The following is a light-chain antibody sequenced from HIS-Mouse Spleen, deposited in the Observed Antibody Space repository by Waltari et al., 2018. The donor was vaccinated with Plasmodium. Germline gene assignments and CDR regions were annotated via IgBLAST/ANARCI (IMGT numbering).Light chain of an antibody. V-gene: IGLV2-23*03. Sequence: QSALTQPASVSGSPGQSITIPCTGTSSAVGSFNLCSWYQQHPGKAPKLMIYEGSKRPSGVSNRFSGSKSGNTASLTISGLQAEDEADYYCCSYAGSSTFVVFGGGTKLTVL. J-gene: IGLJ2*01. CDR1: SSAVGSFNL. CDR3: CSYAGSSTFVV. CDR2: EGS.